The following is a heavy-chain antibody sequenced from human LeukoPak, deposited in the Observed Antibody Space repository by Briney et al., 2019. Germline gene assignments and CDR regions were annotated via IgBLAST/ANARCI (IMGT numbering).Heavy chain of an antibody. Sequence: GGSLRLSCAASGFTFSTTWMRWVRQAPGKGLEWVGRIKSKTDGGTTDYAAPVRGRFTISRDDSKDTVYLQMDSLKAEDTAVYYCAPNLGRSFSPRWGQGTLVTVSS. D-gene: IGHD7-27*01. CDR2: IKSKTDGGTT. J-gene: IGHJ4*02. V-gene: IGHV3-15*01. CDR3: APNLGRSFSPR. CDR1: GFTFSTTW.